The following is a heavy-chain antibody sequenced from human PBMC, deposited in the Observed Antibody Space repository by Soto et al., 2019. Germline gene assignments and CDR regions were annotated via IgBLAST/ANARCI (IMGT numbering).Heavy chain of an antibody. Sequence: EVQLLESGGGLVQPGESLTLSCAASGFTFSAHAMSWVRQAPGKGLEWVSGISGSGGKTYYADSVKGGFTISRDNSKNTLYLQMNSLRAEDTAVYYCAKDLGLVGPTGAVFDNWGQGTLVTVSS. CDR3: AKDLGLVGPTGAVFDN. V-gene: IGHV3-23*01. CDR2: ISGSGGKT. CDR1: GFTFSAHA. J-gene: IGHJ4*02. D-gene: IGHD1-26*01.